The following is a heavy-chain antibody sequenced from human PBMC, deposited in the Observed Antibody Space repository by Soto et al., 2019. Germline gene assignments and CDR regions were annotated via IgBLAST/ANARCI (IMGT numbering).Heavy chain of an antibody. CDR3: AREVAGAGREYDF. CDR2: IHCNNGNT. CDR1: GYTFATYG. Sequence: QVQLVQSGTEVKNPGASVKVSCRTSGYTFATYGIGWVRQAPGQGLEWVGWIHCNNGNTNYAQKLLGRVTVTTDTSTSTAYMELRSLRSDDTAMYFCAREVAGAGREYDFWGQGTLVTVSS. J-gene: IGHJ4*02. V-gene: IGHV1-18*01. D-gene: IGHD6-13*01.